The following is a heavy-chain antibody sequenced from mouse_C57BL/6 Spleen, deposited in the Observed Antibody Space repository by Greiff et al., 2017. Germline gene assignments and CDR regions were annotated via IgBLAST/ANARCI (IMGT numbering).Heavy chain of an antibody. V-gene: IGHV1-69*01. J-gene: IGHJ3*01. CDR2: IDPSDSYT. CDR3: ASLGFAY. Sequence: QVQLQQPGAELVMPGASVKLSCKASGYTFTSYWMHWVKQRPGQGLEWIGEIDPSDSYTNYNQKFKGKSTLTVDKSSSTAYMQRSSLTSEDSAVYYCASLGFAYWGQGTLVTVSA. CDR1: GYTFTSYW.